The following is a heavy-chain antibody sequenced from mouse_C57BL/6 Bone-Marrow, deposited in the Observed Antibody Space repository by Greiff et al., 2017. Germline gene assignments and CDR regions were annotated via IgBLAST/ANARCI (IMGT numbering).Heavy chain of an antibody. CDR3: ASNYGSSPYYFDY. CDR1: GYTFTSYG. V-gene: IGHV1-81*01. J-gene: IGHJ2*01. Sequence: VKLMESGAELARPGASVKLSCKASGYTFTSYGISWVKQRTGQGLEWIGEIYPRSGNTNYNEKFKGKATLTADKSSSTAYMELRSLTSEDSAVYFCASNYGSSPYYFDYWGQGTTLTVSS. CDR2: IYPRSGNT. D-gene: IGHD1-1*01.